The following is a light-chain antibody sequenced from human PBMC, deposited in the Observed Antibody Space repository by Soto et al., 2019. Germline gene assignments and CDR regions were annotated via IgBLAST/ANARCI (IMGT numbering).Light chain of an antibody. CDR3: QVWDISSDHGV. V-gene: IGLV3-21*02. Sequence: SYDLTQPPSVSVAPGQTARITCGGNNIGSKSVHWYQQKPGQAPVVVVYDDTDRPPGIPERFSGSNSGNTATLTISGVEVGDEADYYCQVWDISSDHGVFGGGTKVTVL. CDR2: DDT. CDR1: NIGSKS. J-gene: IGLJ3*02.